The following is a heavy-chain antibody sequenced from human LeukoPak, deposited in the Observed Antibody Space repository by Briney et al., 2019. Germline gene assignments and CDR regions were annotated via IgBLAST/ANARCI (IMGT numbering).Heavy chain of an antibody. CDR1: GGSISSYY. D-gene: IGHD2-2*01. CDR3: ARGGEYCSSTSCHMIIPFDP. V-gene: IGHV4-59*01. CDR2: IYYSGST. J-gene: IGHJ5*02. Sequence: PSETLSLTCTVSGGSISSYYWSWIRQPPGKGLEWIGYIYYSGSTNYNPSLKSRVTISVDTSKNQFSLKLSSVTAADTAVYYCARGGEYCSSTSCHMIIPFDPWGQGTLVTVSS.